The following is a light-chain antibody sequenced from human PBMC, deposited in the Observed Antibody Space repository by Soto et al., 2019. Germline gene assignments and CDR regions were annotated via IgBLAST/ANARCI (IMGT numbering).Light chain of an antibody. V-gene: IGKV4-1*01. CDR1: QSVLYSSNNNNY. CDR2: WAS. Sequence: DIVMTQSPDSLAASLGERATINCKSSQSVLYSSNNNNYLAWYQQKPGQPPKLLLYWASTRESGVPDRFSGSGSGTDFTLTISNLRAEDVAVYYCQQYYTTPVAFGQGTKVEIK. CDR3: QQYYTTPVA. J-gene: IGKJ1*01.